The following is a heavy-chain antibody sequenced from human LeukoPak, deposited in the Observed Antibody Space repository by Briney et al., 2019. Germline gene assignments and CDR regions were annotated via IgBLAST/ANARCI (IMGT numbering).Heavy chain of an antibody. CDR1: GYTFTGYY. J-gene: IGHJ4*02. Sequence: GASVTVSCKASGYTFTGYYMHWVRQAPGQGLEWMGWINPNSGDTKYAQKFQGRVTMTRDTSISTADMELSRLRSDDTAVYYCVREIYRRGWGPGYWGLGTLVTVSS. CDR2: INPNSGDT. D-gene: IGHD6-19*01. V-gene: IGHV1-2*02. CDR3: VREIYRRGWGPGY.